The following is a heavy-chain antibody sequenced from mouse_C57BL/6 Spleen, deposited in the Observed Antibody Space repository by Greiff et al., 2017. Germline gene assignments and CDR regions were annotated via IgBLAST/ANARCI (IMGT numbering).Heavy chain of an antibody. CDR2: ISNGGGST. Sequence: EVQRVESGGGLVQPGGSLKLSCAASGFTFSDYYMYWVRQTPEKRLEWVAYISNGGGSTYYPDTVKGRFTISRDNAKNTLYLQMSRLKSEDTAMYYCARSSSYYFDYWGQGTTLTVSS. D-gene: IGHD1-1*01. CDR3: ARSSSYYFDY. J-gene: IGHJ2*01. CDR1: GFTFSDYY. V-gene: IGHV5-12*01.